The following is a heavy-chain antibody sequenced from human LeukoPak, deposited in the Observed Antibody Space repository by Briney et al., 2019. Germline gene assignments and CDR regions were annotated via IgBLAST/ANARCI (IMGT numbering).Heavy chain of an antibody. J-gene: IGHJ3*02. Sequence: PGGSLRLSCAASGFTFSSYAMIWVRQAPGKGLEWVASISGRGESTNYADSVQGRFTISRDNSQNTLHLQMNGLRPDDTAVYYCAKVDPPIIAGARGDAFEIWGQGTLVTVSS. CDR1: GFTFSSYA. V-gene: IGHV3-23*01. D-gene: IGHD1-26*01. CDR2: ISGRGEST. CDR3: AKVDPPIIAGARGDAFEI.